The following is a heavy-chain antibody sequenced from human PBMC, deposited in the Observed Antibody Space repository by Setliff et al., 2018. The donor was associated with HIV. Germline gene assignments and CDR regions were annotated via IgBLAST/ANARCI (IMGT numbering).Heavy chain of an antibody. CDR2: IIPIVGQT. CDR1: GYTFTGYY. CDR3: ARAYRPRALDI. D-gene: IGHD1-26*01. V-gene: IGHV1-69*10. J-gene: IGHJ3*02. Sequence: GASVKVSCKASGYTFTGYYMHWVRQAPGQGLEWMGGIIPIVGQTNYAQKFQGRFTITADTSTNTAFMELTSLTSEDTAFYYCARAYRPRALDIWGQGTMVTVSS.